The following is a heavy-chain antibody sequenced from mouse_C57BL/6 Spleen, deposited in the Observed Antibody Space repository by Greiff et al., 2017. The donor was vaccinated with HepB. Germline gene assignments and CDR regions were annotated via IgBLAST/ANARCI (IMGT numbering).Heavy chain of an antibody. V-gene: IGHV6-3*01. CDR3: TGGNLLLGGAMDY. CDR1: GFTFSNYW. D-gene: IGHD1-1*01. Sequence: EVKLQESGGGLVQPGGSMKLSCVASGFTFSNYWMNWVRQSPEKGLEWVAQIRLKSDNYATHYAESVKGRFTISRDDSKSSVYLQMNNLRAEDTGIYYCTGGNLLLGGAMDYWGQGTSVTVSS. CDR2: IRLKSDNYAT. J-gene: IGHJ4*01.